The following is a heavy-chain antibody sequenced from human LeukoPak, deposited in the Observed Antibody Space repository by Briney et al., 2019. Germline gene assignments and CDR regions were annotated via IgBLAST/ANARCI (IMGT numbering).Heavy chain of an antibody. J-gene: IGHJ4*02. D-gene: IGHD3-10*01. CDR1: GGSISSYY. V-gene: IGHV4-59*01. CDR3: ARAVMVRGVMYYFDY. Sequence: SETLSLTCTVSGGSISSYYWSWIRQPPGKGLEWIGYIYYSGSTNYNTSLKSRVTISVDTSKNQSSLKLSSVTAADTAVYYCARAVMVRGVMYYFDYWGQGTLVTVSS. CDR2: IYYSGST.